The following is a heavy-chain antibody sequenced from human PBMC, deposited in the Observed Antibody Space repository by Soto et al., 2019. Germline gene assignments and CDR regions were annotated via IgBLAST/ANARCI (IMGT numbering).Heavy chain of an antibody. CDR2: INHSGST. CDR1: GWSFSGYY. CDR3: ASGSRFKYYFDY. D-gene: IGHD6-13*01. J-gene: IGHJ4*02. Sequence: SETLSLTCAVYGWSFSGYYWSWIRQPPGKGLEWIGEINHSGSTNYNPSHKSRVTISVDTSKNQFSLKLSSVTAADTAVYYCASGSRFKYYFDYWGQGTLVTVPQ. V-gene: IGHV4-34*01.